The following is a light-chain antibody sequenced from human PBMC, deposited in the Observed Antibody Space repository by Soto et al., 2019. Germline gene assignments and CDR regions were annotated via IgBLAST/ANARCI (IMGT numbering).Light chain of an antibody. CDR1: QSLSSDS. Sequence: ENVLTQFPGPLSLSPGDRATLSCRASQSLSSDSLAWYQQKPGQAPRLLIYGASSRANGIPDRFSGSGSGTDFTLTISRLEPEDFAVYYCHQYGSSPLTFCGGTKVDIK. V-gene: IGKV3-20*01. CDR2: GAS. CDR3: HQYGSSPLT. J-gene: IGKJ4*01.